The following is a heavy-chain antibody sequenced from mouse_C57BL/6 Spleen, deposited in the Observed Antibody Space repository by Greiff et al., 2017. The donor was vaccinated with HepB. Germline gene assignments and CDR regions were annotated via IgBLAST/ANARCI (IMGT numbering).Heavy chain of an antibody. CDR1: GFTFSDYG. CDR2: ISSGSSTI. D-gene: IGHD1-1*01. V-gene: IGHV5-17*01. Sequence: EVQRVESGGGLVKPGGSLKLSCAASGFTFSDYGMHWVRQAPEKGLEWVAYISSGSSTIYYADTVKGRFTISRDNAKNTLFLQMTSLRSEDTAMYYCARGENYYGSSYEDFDYWGQGTTLTVSS. J-gene: IGHJ2*01. CDR3: ARGENYYGSSYEDFDY.